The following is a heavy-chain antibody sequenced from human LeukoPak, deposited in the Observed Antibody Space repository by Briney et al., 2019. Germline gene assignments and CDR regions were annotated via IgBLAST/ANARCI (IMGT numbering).Heavy chain of an antibody. D-gene: IGHD2-2*01. J-gene: IGHJ4*02. CDR2: ISSNGGSK. CDR3: ARGCSSTSCPPDY. CDR1: GFTFSSYA. Sequence: GGSLRLSCAASGFTFSSYAMHWVRQAPGKGLEYISAISSNGGSKYYANSVKGRFTISRDNSKNTLYLQMGSLRAEDMAVYYCARGCSSTSCPPDYWGQGTLVTVSS. V-gene: IGHV3-64*01.